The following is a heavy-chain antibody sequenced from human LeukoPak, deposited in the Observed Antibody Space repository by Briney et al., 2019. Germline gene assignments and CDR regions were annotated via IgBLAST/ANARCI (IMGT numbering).Heavy chain of an antibody. CDR3: AGTIFGVLTGPFDY. J-gene: IGHJ4*02. D-gene: IGHD3-3*01. V-gene: IGHV4-38-2*01. CDR1: GYSISSGYY. Sequence: SETLSLTCAVSGYSISSGYYWGCIRQSPEKGLEWIGSFYHSGSTYYNPSLKRRVTISIDTSKNQFSLKLSSVTAADTAIYYCAGTIFGVLTGPFDYWGQGTLVTVSS. CDR2: FYHSGST.